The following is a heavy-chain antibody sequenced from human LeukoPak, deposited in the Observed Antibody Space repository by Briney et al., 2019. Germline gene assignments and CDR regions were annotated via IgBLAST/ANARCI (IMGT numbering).Heavy chain of an antibody. J-gene: IGHJ5*02. CDR1: GGSISSGGYY. CDR3: ARHSRVYVAAAGRTARSFDP. CDR2: INHSGST. V-gene: IGHV4-39*01. D-gene: IGHD6-13*01. Sequence: SQTLSLTCTVSGGSISSGGYYWSWIRQPPGKGLEWIGEINHSGSTNYNPSLKSRVTISVDTSKNQFSLKLSSVTAADTAVYYCARHSRVYVAAAGRTARSFDPWGQGTLVTVSS.